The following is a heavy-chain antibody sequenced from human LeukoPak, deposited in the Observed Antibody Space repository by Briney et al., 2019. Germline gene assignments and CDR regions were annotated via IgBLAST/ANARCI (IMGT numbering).Heavy chain of an antibody. CDR1: GFTFSSYS. Sequence: QPGGSLRLSCAASGFTFSSYSMNWVRQAPGKGLEWVSYISSSSSTIYYADSVKGRFTISRDNAKNSLYLQMNSLRAEDTAVYYCARSPSEIVGATPAEYFQHWGQGTLVTVSS. D-gene: IGHD1-26*01. J-gene: IGHJ1*01. CDR3: ARSPSEIVGATPAEYFQH. CDR2: ISSSSSTI. V-gene: IGHV3-48*04.